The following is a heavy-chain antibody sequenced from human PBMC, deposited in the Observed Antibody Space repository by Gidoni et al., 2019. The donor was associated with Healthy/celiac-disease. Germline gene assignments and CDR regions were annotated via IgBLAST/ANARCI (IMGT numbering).Heavy chain of an antibody. V-gene: IGHV3-23*01. Sequence: EVQLLESGGGLVQPGGSLRLSCAASGFTFSSYAMSWVRQAPGKGLEWVSAISGSGGSTYYADSVKGRFTISRDNSKNTLYLQMNSLRAEDTAVYYCHVFEWLRFYYYGMDVWGQGTTVTVSS. D-gene: IGHD3-3*01. CDR3: HVFEWLRFYYYGMDV. J-gene: IGHJ6*02. CDR1: GFTFSSYA. CDR2: ISGSGGST.